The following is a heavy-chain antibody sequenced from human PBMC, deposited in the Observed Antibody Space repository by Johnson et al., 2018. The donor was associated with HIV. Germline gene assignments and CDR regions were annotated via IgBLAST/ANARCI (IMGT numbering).Heavy chain of an antibody. V-gene: IGHV3-9*01. D-gene: IGHD5-12*01. CDR1: GFTFDDYA. CDR2: ISWNSGSI. J-gene: IGHJ3*02. CDR3: AKERRGLDAFDI. Sequence: VQLVESGGGLVQPGGSLRLSCAASGFTFDDYAMHWVRQAPGKGLEWVSGISWNSGSIDYADSVKGRFTISRDNAKNSLYLQMNSLRPEDTALYYCAKERRGLDAFDIWGQGTVVTVSS.